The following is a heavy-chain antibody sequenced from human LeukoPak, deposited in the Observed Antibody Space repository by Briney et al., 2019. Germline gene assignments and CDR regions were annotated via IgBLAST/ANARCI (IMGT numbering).Heavy chain of an antibody. D-gene: IGHD5-24*01. V-gene: IGHV4-59*12. J-gene: IGHJ4*02. Sequence: SETLSLTCTVSGGSISGYYWSWIRQPPGKGLEWIGYIYYSGSTNYSPSLKSRVTMSVDTSKNQVSLKLSSVTAADTAVYYCATGDGYNSFDYWGQGTLVTVSS. CDR3: ATGDGYNSFDY. CDR1: GGSISGYY. CDR2: IYYSGST.